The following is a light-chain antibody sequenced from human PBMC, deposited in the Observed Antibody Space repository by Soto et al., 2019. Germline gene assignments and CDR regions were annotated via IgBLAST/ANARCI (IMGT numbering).Light chain of an antibody. J-gene: IGKJ5*01. CDR2: GAS. CDR1: QSVSSSY. V-gene: IGKV3-20*01. CDR3: QQYGSSPST. Sequence: DIVLPQSQGTLSLSPGERATLSCRASQSVSSSYLAWYQQKPGQAPRLLIYGASSRATGIPDRFSGSGSGTDFTLTISRLEPEDFAVYYCQQYGSSPSTFGQGTRLDIK.